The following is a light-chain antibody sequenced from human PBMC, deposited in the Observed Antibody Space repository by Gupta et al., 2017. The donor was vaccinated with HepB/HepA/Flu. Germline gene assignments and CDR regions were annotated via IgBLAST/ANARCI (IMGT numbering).Light chain of an antibody. CDR3: AAWDDCLNGWV. V-gene: IGLV1-44*01. Sequence: QSVPTQPPSASGPPGPSVTISCSGRSSNIGSNTENWYQQLPGTAPKLLIYSNNQRPSGGPDRFSGSKSGTSASLAISWLQSEDEADYYCAAWDDCLNGWVFGGGTKLTVL. CDR2: SNN. CDR1: SSNIGSNT. J-gene: IGLJ3*02.